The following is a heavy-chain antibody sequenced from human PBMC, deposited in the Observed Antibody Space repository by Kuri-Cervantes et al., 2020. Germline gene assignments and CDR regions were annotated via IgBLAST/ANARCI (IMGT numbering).Heavy chain of an antibody. CDR3: AKGDGRGDLDYYYYYGMDV. D-gene: IGHD2-21*02. CDR2: ISGSGGST. J-gene: IGHJ6*02. CDR1: GFTFSSYA. V-gene: IGHV3-23*01. Sequence: GESLKISCAASGFTFSSYAMSWVRQAPGKGLEWVSAISGSGGSTYYADSVKGRLTISRDNSKNTLYLQMNSLRAEDTAVYYCAKGDGRGDLDYYYYYGMDVWGQGTTVTVSS.